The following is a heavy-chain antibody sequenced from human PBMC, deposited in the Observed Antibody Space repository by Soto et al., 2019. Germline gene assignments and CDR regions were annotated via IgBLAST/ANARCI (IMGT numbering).Heavy chain of an antibody. D-gene: IGHD3-16*01. Sequence: ASVKVSCKASGYTFTSYYMHWVRQAPGQGLEWMGIINPSGGSTSYAQKFQGRVTMTRDTSTSTVYMELSSLRSEDTAVYYFARDRISGDYGLYYYYGMDVWGQGTTVTVSS. CDR3: ARDRISGDYGLYYYYGMDV. V-gene: IGHV1-46*01. CDR1: GYTFTSYY. J-gene: IGHJ6*02. CDR2: INPSGGST.